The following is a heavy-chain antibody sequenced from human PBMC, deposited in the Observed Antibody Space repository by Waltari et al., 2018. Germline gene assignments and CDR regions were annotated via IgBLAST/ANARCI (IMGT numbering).Heavy chain of an antibody. J-gene: IGHJ4*02. CDR3: TTEGGRTWPMY. CDR2: LKSKAEGGTT. D-gene: IGHD2-2*01. V-gene: IGHV3-15*01. CDR1: GFTFATAW. Sequence: EVQLVESGGGLVKPGDSLSLSCVASGFTFATAWINWVRQAPGKGLEWVGRLKSKAEGGTTDYAAPVKGRFAISRDDSKDTAYLQMNSLKTEDTAMYFCTTEGGRTWPMYWGQGTLVTVSS.